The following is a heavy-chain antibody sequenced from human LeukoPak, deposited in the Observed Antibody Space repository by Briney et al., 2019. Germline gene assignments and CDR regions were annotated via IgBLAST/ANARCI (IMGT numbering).Heavy chain of an antibody. V-gene: IGHV4-4*07. CDR3: ARGAYCSGDNCYYYYYYMDV. J-gene: IGHJ6*03. Sequence: SETLSLTCTVSGGSIIGYYWGWIRQPAGKGLEWIGRIYTSGSTNYNPSLKSRVTISVDKSTNQFSLKLSSVTAADTAVYYCARGAYCSGDNCYYYYYYMDVWGKGTTVTVSS. D-gene: IGHD2-15*01. CDR1: GGSIIGYY. CDR2: IYTSGST.